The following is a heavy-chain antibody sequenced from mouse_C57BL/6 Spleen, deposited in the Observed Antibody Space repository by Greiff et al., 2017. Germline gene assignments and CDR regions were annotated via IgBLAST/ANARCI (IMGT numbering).Heavy chain of an antibody. D-gene: IGHD1-1*01. J-gene: IGHJ2*01. Sequence: VKLQESGAELARPGASVKLSCKASGYTFTSYGISWVKQRTGQGLEWIGEIYPRSGNTYYNEKFKGKATLTADKSSSTAYMELRSLTSEDSAVYFCARWGLLRDFDYWGQGTTLTVSS. CDR1: GYTFTSYG. CDR3: ARWGLLRDFDY. V-gene: IGHV1-81*01. CDR2: IYPRSGNT.